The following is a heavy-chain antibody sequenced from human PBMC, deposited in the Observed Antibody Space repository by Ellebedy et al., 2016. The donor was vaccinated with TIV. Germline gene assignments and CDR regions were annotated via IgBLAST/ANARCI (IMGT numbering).Heavy chain of an antibody. CDR3: ARKTDTTGTGDY. V-gene: IGHV3-21*04. D-gene: IGHD1-1*01. Sequence: GESLKISCAASGFTFSSYSMNWVRQAPGKGLEWVSSISSSSSYIYYADSVKGRFTISRDNSRNTLYLQMNSLGAEDTAVYYCARKTDTTGTGDYWGQGTLVTVSS. CDR2: ISSSSSYI. CDR1: GFTFSSYS. J-gene: IGHJ4*02.